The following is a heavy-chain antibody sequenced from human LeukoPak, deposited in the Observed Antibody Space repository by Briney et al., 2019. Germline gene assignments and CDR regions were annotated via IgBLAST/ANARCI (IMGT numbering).Heavy chain of an antibody. CDR2: IYYSGST. Sequence: SETLSLTCTVSGGSISSSSYYWGWIRQPPGKGLEWIGSIYYSGSTYYNPSLKSRVTISVDTPKNQFSLKLSSVTAADTAVYYCARALYSYDTDDAFDIWGQGTMVTVSS. CDR3: ARALYSYDTDDAFDI. D-gene: IGHD5-18*01. V-gene: IGHV4-39*07. J-gene: IGHJ3*02. CDR1: GGSISSSSYY.